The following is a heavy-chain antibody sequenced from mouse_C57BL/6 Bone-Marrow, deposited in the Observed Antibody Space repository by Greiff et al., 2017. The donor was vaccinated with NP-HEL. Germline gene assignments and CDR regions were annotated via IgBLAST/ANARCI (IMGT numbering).Heavy chain of an antibody. CDR2: ISDGGSYT. Sequence: EVKLQESRGGLVKPGGSLKLSCAASGFTFSSYAMYWVRQTPEQRLEWVGTISDGGSYTYYTDNVKGRFTISRDNAKNNLYLQMSHLKSEDTAMYYCARDRRLLYAMDYWGQGTSVTVSS. J-gene: IGHJ4*01. D-gene: IGHD1-1*01. CDR1: GFTFSSYA. CDR3: ARDRRLLYAMDY. V-gene: IGHV5-4*01.